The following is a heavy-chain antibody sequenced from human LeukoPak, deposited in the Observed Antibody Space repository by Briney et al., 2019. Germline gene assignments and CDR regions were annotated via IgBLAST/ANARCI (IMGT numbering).Heavy chain of an antibody. J-gene: IGHJ2*01. V-gene: IGHV3-30*18. D-gene: IGHD4-17*01. CDR2: ISYDGSNK. CDR1: GFTFSSYG. CDR3: AKDGGSAYYGVNLGTGYFDL. Sequence: GGSLRLSCAASGFTFSSYGMHWVRQAPGKGLEWVAVISYDGSNKYYADSVKGRFTISRDNSKNTLYLQMNSLRAEDTAVYYCAKDGGSAYYGVNLGTGYFDLWGRGTLVTVSS.